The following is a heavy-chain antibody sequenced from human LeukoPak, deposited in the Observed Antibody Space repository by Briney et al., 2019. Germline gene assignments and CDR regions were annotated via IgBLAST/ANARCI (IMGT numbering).Heavy chain of an antibody. D-gene: IGHD2-15*01. CDR2: INPNSGGT. J-gene: IGHJ4*02. CDR3: ARTCSGGSCYIAFDY. Sequence: GASVKVSCKASGYTFTGYYMHWVRQAPGQGLEWMGWINPNSGGTNYAQKLQGRVTMTTDTSTSTAYMELRSLRSDDTAVYYCARTCSGGSCYIAFDYWGQGTLVTVSS. CDR1: GYTFTGYY. V-gene: IGHV1-2*02.